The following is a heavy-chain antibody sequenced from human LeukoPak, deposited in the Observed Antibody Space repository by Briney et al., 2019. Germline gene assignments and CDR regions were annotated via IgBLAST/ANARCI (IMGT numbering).Heavy chain of an antibody. CDR3: ARLALGGYYGMDV. J-gene: IGHJ6*02. D-gene: IGHD3-16*01. Sequence: SETLSLTCTVSGGSISSYHWSWIRQPPGKGLEWIGYIYYSGSTNYNPSLKSRVTISVDTSKNQFSLKLSSVTAADTAVYYCARLALGGYYGMDVWGQGTTVTVSS. CDR2: IYYSGST. CDR1: GGSISSYH. V-gene: IGHV4-59*08.